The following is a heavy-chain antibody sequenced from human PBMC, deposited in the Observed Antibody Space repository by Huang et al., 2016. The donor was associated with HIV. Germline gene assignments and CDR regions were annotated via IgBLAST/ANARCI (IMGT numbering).Heavy chain of an antibody. Sequence: QVQLVQSGAEVTKPGSSVKVSCKASGGTFSRYAISWVRQAPGQGLEWMGGSIPIFGTANYAQKFQGRVTITADESASTAYMELSSLRSEDTAVYYCASQNTYIAAAAHYGMDVWGQGTTVTVSS. CDR2: SIPIFGTA. CDR3: ASQNTYIAAAAHYGMDV. V-gene: IGHV1-69*01. CDR1: GGTFSRYA. J-gene: IGHJ6*02. D-gene: IGHD6-13*01.